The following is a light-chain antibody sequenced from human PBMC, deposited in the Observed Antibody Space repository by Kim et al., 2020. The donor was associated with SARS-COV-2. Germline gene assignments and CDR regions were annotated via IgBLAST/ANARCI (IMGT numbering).Light chain of an antibody. V-gene: IGLV2-14*03. Sequence: QSALTQPASVSGSPGQSITISCTGTSSDVGAHNYVSWYQHHPGKAPKLMIYDVTRRPSGISNRFSGSKSGNTASLTISGLQAEDEADYYCSSYTGSVVFGGGTHLTVL. J-gene: IGLJ2*01. CDR1: SSDVGAHNY. CDR2: DVT. CDR3: SSYTGSVV.